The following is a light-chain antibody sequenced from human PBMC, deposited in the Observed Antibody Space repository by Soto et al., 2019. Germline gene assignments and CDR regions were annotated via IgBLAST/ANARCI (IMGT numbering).Light chain of an antibody. J-gene: IGKJ4*01. CDR3: EYYGSSIT. CDR2: GTS. V-gene: IGKV3-20*01. CDR1: SSNH. Sequence: VLAQPPSVSGAPGQRVTISCTGSSSNHLAWYQQRPGQAPRLLIHGTSNRATGIPDRFSGSGSGTDFTLTFSRLEPEDFAVYYCEYYGSSITFGGGTKVDIK.